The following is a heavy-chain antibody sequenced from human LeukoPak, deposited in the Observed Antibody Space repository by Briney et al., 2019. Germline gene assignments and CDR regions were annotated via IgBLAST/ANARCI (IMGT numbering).Heavy chain of an antibody. CDR2: IYYSGST. Sequence: PSETLSLTCTVSGGSISSSSYYWGWIRQPPGKGLEWIGSIYYSGSTYYNPSLKSRVTISVDTSKNQFSLKLSSVTAADTAVYYCARADYVWGNYRFDYWGQGTLVTVSS. D-gene: IGHD3-16*02. CDR1: GGSISSSSYY. J-gene: IGHJ4*02. V-gene: IGHV4-39*01. CDR3: ARADYVWGNYRFDY.